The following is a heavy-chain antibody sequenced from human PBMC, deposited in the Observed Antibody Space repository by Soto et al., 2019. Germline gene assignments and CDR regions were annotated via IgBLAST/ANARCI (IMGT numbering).Heavy chain of an antibody. D-gene: IGHD6-13*01. Sequence: SGPTLVKPTQTLTLTCTFSGFSLSTSGVCVSWIRQPPGKALEWLARIDWDDDKYYSEPLKTRLTISKDTSKNQVVLKMTNMDPVDTATYYCARTDPVGYSSSWYWFDPWGQGTLVTVSS. CDR1: GFSLSTSGVC. CDR3: ARTDPVGYSSSWYWFDP. J-gene: IGHJ5*02. CDR2: IDWDDDK. V-gene: IGHV2-70*11.